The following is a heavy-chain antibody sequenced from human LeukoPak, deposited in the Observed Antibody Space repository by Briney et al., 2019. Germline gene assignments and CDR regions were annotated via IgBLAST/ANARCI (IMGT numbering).Heavy chain of an antibody. CDR1: GGSFSGYY. D-gene: IGHD4-17*01. V-gene: IGHV4-34*01. CDR3: ARVPAFYYGDYWTSSNYFDY. Sequence: SETLSLTCAVYGGSFSGYYWSWIRQPPGKGLEWIGEINHSGSTNYNPSLKSRVTISVDTSKNQFSLKLSSVTAADTAVYYCARVPAFYYGDYWTSSNYFDYWGQGTLVTVSS. J-gene: IGHJ4*02. CDR2: INHSGST.